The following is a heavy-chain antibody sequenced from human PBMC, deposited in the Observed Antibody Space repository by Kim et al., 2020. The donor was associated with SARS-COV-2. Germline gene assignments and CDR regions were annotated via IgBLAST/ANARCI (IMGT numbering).Heavy chain of an antibody. J-gene: IGHJ4*02. CDR3: ARDTTLGY. Sequence: SGGTNYAQKCQGRVTMPRDKSISTAYMELSRLRSDDTAVYYCARDTTLGYWGQGTLVTVSS. CDR2: SGGT. D-gene: IGHD1-1*01. V-gene: IGHV1-2*02.